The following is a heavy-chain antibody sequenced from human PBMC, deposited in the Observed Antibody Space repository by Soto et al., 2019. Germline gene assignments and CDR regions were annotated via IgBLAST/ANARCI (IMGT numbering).Heavy chain of an antibody. CDR1: VFPFSSDN. J-gene: IGHJ5*02. CDR3: ARDLLAGQELVIPWFEP. V-gene: IGHV3-21*06. CDR2: ITSKSGQT. Sequence: GGSLRLACVASVFPFSSDNMNWFXXXXXXLLEWISSITSKSGQTYYAESVKGRFAISRDNAKNSLYLEMNSLGAGDTAVYYCARDLLAGQELVIPWFEPWGRGTLVTVSS. D-gene: IGHD3-16*02.